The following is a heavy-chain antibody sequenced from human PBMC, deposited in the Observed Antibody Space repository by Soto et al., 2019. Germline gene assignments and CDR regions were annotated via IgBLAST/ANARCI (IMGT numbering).Heavy chain of an antibody. D-gene: IGHD4-4*01. CDR3: ARHLHDSNQPEIIGGMDV. Sequence: LGESLKISCKGSGYSFTSYWIGWVRQMPGKGLEWMGIIYPGDSDTRYSPSFQGQVTISADKSISTAYLQWSSLKASDTAMYYCARHLHDSNQPEIIGGMDVWGQGTTVTVSS. CDR2: IYPGDSDT. V-gene: IGHV5-51*01. J-gene: IGHJ6*02. CDR1: GYSFTSYW.